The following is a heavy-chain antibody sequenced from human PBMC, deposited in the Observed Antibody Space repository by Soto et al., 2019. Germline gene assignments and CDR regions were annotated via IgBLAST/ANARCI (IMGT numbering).Heavy chain of an antibody. CDR1: GGSITNSTW. D-gene: IGHD2-2*01. CDR2: IYHSGST. J-gene: IGHJ6*02. V-gene: IGHV4-4*02. Sequence: KPSETLSLTCVVSGGSITNSTWWTWVRQSPGKGLEWIGEIYHSGSTNYNPSLKSRVTISVDKSKNQFSLMLTSVTAADTAVYYCARGFGYQLREKPTDYHYYGMDVWGQGTPVTVSS. CDR3: ARGFGYQLREKPTDYHYYGMDV.